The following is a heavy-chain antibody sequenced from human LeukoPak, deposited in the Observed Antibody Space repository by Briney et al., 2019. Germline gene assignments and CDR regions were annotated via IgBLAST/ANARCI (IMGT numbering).Heavy chain of an antibody. CDR2: ISGSGGST. J-gene: IGHJ4*02. V-gene: IGHV3-23*01. D-gene: IGHD3-10*01. CDR3: AREQYFQRDGSGSYEDY. Sequence: PGGSLRLSCAASGFTFSSYAMSWVRQAPGKGLEWVSAISGSGGSTYYADSVKGRFTISRDNSKNTLYLQMNSLRAEDTAVYYCAREQYFQRDGSGSYEDYWGQGTLVTVSS. CDR1: GFTFSSYA.